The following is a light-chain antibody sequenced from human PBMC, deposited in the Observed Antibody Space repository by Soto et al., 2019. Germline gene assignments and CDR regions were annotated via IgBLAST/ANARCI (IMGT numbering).Light chain of an antibody. J-gene: IGKJ1*01. CDR3: QQYNDWPLT. Sequence: EIVMTQSPSTLSLSPGERATLSCRASQSVGSDYLAWYQQKPGQAPRILIFGASGRATGIPARFSGTGSGTEFTLTISSLQSEDFALYYCQQYNDWPLTFGQGTKVDIK. V-gene: IGKV3-15*01. CDR1: QSVGSD. CDR2: GAS.